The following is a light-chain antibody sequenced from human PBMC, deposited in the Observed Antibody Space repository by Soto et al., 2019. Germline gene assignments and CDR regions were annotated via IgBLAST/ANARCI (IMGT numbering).Light chain of an antibody. CDR3: QSYDSSLSGFVL. CDR2: GNS. CDR1: SSNTGAGYD. Sequence: QSVLTQPPSVSGAPGQRVTISCTGSSSNTGAGYDVHWYQQLPGTAPKLLIDGNSNRPSAVPVRFSGSKSGTSASLAITGLRAEDEAEYSCQSYDSSLSGFVLFGGGTQLSVL. J-gene: IGLJ2*01. V-gene: IGLV1-40*01.